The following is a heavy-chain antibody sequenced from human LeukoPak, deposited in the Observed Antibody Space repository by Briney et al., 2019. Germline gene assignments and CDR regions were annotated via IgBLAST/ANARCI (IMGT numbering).Heavy chain of an antibody. J-gene: IGHJ6*02. D-gene: IGHD6-25*01. Sequence: GESLKISCKGSGYSFTSYWIGWVRQMPGKGLEWMGIIYPGDSDTRYSPSFQGQVTISADKSISTAYLQWSSLKASDTAMYYCARQQAAYYYGMDVWGQGTTVTVSS. CDR3: ARQQAAYYYGMDV. CDR1: GYSFTSYW. V-gene: IGHV5-51*01. CDR2: IYPGDSDT.